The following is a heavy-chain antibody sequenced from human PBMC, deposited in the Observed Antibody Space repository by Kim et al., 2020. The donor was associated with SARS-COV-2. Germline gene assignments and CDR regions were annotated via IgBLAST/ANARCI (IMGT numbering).Heavy chain of an antibody. D-gene: IGHD6-19*01. J-gene: IGHJ4*02. CDR3: ARHGPDSSGSYFQY. Sequence: NPSLTSRVTLSVDTSKNQFSLKRSSVTAADTAVYYCARHGPDSSGSYFQYWGQGTLVTVSS. V-gene: IGHV4-59*08.